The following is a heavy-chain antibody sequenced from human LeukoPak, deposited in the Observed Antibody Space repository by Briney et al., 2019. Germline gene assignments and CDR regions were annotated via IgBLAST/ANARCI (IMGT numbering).Heavy chain of an antibody. CDR3: ARDPVAVAGLPFDY. J-gene: IGHJ4*02. CDR1: GFTFSSYW. V-gene: IGHV3-7*01. CDR2: IKQDGSEK. D-gene: IGHD6-19*01. Sequence: GGSLRLSCAASGFTFSSYWMSWVRQAPGKGREWVANIKQDGSEKYYVDSVKGRFTISRDNAKNSLYLQMNSLRAEDTAVYYCARDPVAVAGLPFDYWGQGTLVTVSS.